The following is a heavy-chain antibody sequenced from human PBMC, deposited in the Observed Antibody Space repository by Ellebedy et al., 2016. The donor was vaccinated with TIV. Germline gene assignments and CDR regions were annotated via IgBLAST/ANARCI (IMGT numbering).Heavy chain of an antibody. CDR3: ARGSRRGPTFGLNYYFDS. V-gene: IGHV1-69*13. J-gene: IGHJ4*02. CDR2: IIPIFGTP. Sequence: ASVKVSCKASGDTFSSYALSWVRQAPGQGLEWMGGIIPIFGTPNYAQKFQGRITIASDGSTSTAYMELSSLRSEDTAIHYCARGSRRGPTFGLNYYFDSWGQGTLVTVSS. CDR1: GDTFSSYA. D-gene: IGHD3/OR15-3a*01.